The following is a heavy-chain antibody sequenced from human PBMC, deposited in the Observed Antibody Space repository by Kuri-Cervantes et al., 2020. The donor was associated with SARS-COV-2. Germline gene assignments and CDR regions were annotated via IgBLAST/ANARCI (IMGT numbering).Heavy chain of an antibody. Sequence: GGSLRLSCAASGFTFSTYSMNWVRQAPGKGLEWVSYISSGSSTIYYADSVKGRFTISRDNARNSLYLQMNSLRAEDTAVYYCARDPHITLIWGAYFDLWGRGTLVTVSS. D-gene: IGHD3-10*01. CDR2: ISSGSSTI. CDR1: GFTFSTYS. J-gene: IGHJ2*01. CDR3: ARDPHITLIWGAYFDL. V-gene: IGHV3-48*01.